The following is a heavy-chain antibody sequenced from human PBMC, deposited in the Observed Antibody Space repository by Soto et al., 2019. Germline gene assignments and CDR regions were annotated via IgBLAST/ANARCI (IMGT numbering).Heavy chain of an antibody. D-gene: IGHD2-2*01. CDR2: INHSGST. CDR1: GGSFSGYY. CDR3: ARSLWDCSSTSCRKHNWFDP. V-gene: IGHV4-34*01. Sequence: SETLSLTCAVYGGSFSGYYWSWIRQPPGKGLEWIGEINHSGSTNYNPSLKSRVTISVDTSKNQFSLKLSSVTAADTAVYYCARSLWDCSSTSCRKHNWFDPWGQGTLVTVSS. J-gene: IGHJ5*02.